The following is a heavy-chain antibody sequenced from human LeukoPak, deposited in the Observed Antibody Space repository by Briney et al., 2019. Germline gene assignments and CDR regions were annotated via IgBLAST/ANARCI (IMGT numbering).Heavy chain of an antibody. CDR1: GGSISSSSYY. CDR2: IYYSGST. Sequence: SETLSLTCTVSGGSISSSSYYWGWIRQPPGKGLEWIGSIYYSGSTYYNPSLKSRVTISVDTSKNQFSLKLSSVTAADTAVYYCARGSTRRRYYYDSMDAFDIWGQGTMVTVSS. J-gene: IGHJ3*02. CDR3: ARGSTRRRYYYDSMDAFDI. V-gene: IGHV4-39*01. D-gene: IGHD3-22*01.